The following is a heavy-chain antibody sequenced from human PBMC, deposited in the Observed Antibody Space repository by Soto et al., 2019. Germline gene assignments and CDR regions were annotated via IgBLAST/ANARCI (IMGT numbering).Heavy chain of an antibody. J-gene: IGHJ5*02. Sequence: QVQLVQSGAEVKQPGSSVKVSCKASGGTFSSYAISWVRQAPGPGLEWMGGIIPIFGTANYAQKFQGRVTSAADESTSTADVERSSRGAEDTAVYYCARTTVLDIVVVPAAIVYNGFDPWGQGTLVTVSS. CDR3: ARTTVLDIVVVPAAIVYNGFDP. CDR2: IIPIFGTA. V-gene: IGHV1-69*01. CDR1: GGTFSSYA. D-gene: IGHD2-2*03.